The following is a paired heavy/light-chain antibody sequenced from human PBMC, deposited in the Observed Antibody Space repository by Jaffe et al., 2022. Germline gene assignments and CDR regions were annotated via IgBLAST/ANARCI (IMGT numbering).Light chain of an antibody. V-gene: IGKV1-39*01. CDR2: DAS. J-gene: IGKJ4*01. CDR1: QTISGY. CDR3: QQTYSVPVT. Sequence: DIQMTQSPSSMSASVGDRVTMTCRASQTISGYLNWYQQKPGKAPKLLIYDASSLQSGVPSRFSGSGSGTDFTLTISSLQPEDLATYYCQQTYSVPVTFGGGTKVEIK.
Heavy chain of an antibody. J-gene: IGHJ4*02. D-gene: IGHD3-16*01. CDR2: VHHTGST. CDR3: ARLYDGHGYSDF. CDR1: GYSISSGYN. Sequence: QVQLQESGPGLVKPSETLSLTCAVSGYSISSGYNWGWIRQPPGKGLEWIGSVHHTGSTYNNPSLKSRVAISVDTSNNHFSLKVFSVTAADTATYFCARLYDGHGYSDFWGQGLPVTVSS. V-gene: IGHV4-38-2*01.